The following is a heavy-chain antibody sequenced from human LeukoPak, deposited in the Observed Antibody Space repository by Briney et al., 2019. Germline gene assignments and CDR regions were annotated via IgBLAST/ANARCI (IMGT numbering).Heavy chain of an antibody. V-gene: IGHV1-69*05. CDR1: GGTFSSYA. Sequence: SVKVSCKASGGTFSSYAISWVRQAPGQGLEWMGRIIPIFGTANYAQKFQGRVTITTDESTSTAYMELSSLRSEDTAVHYCARVRYGYDLAPYYMDVWGKGTTVTVSS. J-gene: IGHJ6*03. CDR2: IIPIFGTA. CDR3: ARVRYGYDLAPYYMDV. D-gene: IGHD5-18*01.